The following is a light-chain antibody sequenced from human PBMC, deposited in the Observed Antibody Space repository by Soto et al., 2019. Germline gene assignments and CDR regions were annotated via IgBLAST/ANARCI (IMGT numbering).Light chain of an antibody. CDR1: RSDVGGYNY. CDR3: CSYAGNYKV. V-gene: IGLV2-11*01. CDR2: YVS. Sequence: QSALTQPRSVSGSPGQSVTISCTGSRSDVGGYNYVSWYQQHPGKAPKLMIYYVSKRPSGVPDRFSGSKSGNTASLTISGLQAEDEADYYCCSYAGNYKVFGGGTKLTVL. J-gene: IGLJ3*02.